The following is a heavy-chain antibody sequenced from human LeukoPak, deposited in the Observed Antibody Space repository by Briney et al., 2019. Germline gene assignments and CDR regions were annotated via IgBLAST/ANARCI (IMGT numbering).Heavy chain of an antibody. V-gene: IGHV1-18*01. CDR2: ISVYNGNT. Sequence: ASVKVSCKASGYTFTNYGISWGRQAPGQGLEWMGWISVYNGNTNYAQKFQGRVTMTTDTSTSTAYMELRSLTSDDTAVYYCARGGPGTHDDWGQGTLVTVSS. CDR3: ARGGPGTHDD. CDR1: GYTFTNYG. J-gene: IGHJ4*02. D-gene: IGHD6-13*01.